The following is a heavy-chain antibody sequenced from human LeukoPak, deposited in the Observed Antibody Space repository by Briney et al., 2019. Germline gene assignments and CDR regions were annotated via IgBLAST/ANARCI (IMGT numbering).Heavy chain of an antibody. V-gene: IGHV1-69*13. CDR2: IIPIFGTA. J-gene: IGHJ4*02. Sequence: SVKVSCKASGGSFTSYAISWVRQAPGQGVEWMGGIIPIFGTANYAQKFQGRVTITADESTSTAYMEQSSLRSEDTAVDCGARGKYSSSAAFDYWGQGTLVTVSS. CDR1: GGSFTSYA. CDR3: ARGKYSSSAAFDY. D-gene: IGHD6-6*01.